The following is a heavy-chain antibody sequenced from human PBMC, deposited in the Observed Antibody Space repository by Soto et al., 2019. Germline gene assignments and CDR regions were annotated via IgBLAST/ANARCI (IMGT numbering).Heavy chain of an antibody. CDR1: GGSISSENW. J-gene: IGHJ4*02. V-gene: IGHV4-4*02. CDR3: ARRMLAGRYYDARDY. Sequence: SETLSLTCAVSGGSISSENWWNWVRQPPGKGLEWIGEIHHTESTNYNPSLQSRVTISVDKSRELFSLRLSSVTAADTAVYYCARRMLAGRYYDARDYWGQGILVTVSS. CDR2: IHHTEST. D-gene: IGHD3-22*01.